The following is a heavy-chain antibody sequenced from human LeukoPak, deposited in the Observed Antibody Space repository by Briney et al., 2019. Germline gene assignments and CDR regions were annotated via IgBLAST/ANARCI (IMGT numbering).Heavy chain of an antibody. V-gene: IGHV3-7*01. CDR3: ARGQTYDSSSRYRGLNWFDP. D-gene: IGHD6-13*01. J-gene: IGHJ5*02. CDR1: GFTFSSYS. CDR2: IKQDESEK. Sequence: GGSLRLSCAASGFTFSSYSMNWVRQAPGKGLEWVANIKQDESEKFYVDSVKGRFTISRDNAKNSLYLQMNSLRAEDTAVYYCARGQTYDSSSRYRGLNWFDPWGQGTLVTVSS.